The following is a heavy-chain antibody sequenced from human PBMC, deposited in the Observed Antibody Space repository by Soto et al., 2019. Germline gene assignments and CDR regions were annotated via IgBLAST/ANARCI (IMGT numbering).Heavy chain of an antibody. CDR3: ARDFGNPKGSLDS. D-gene: IGHD1-26*01. CDR2: INHDGSEK. Sequence: GVSLRLSCAASGFTLNNYWVTWVRQAPGKGLEWVANINHDGSEKYYVDSVKGRFTISRDNTKNSLYLQMNSLRAQDTAFYYCARDFGNPKGSLDSWGQRILVTVSS. CDR1: GFTLNNYW. J-gene: IGHJ5*01. V-gene: IGHV3-7*01.